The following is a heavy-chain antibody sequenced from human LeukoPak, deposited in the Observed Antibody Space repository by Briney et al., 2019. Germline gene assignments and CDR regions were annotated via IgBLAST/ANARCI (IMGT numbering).Heavy chain of an antibody. CDR2: IYYSGST. D-gene: IGHD3-22*01. CDR3: ASSGYYYAPWYFDL. CDR1: GGSISSGGYY. Sequence: SETLSLTCTVSGGSISSGGYYWSWIRQHPGKGLEWIGYIYYSGSTYYNPSLKSRVTISVDTSKNQFSLKLSSVTAADTAVYYCASSGYYYAPWYFDLWGRGTLVTVSS. V-gene: IGHV4-31*03. J-gene: IGHJ2*01.